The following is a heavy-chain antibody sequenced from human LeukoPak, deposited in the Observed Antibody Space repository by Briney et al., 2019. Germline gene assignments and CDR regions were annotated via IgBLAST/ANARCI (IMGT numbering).Heavy chain of an antibody. CDR1: GYTLTELS. J-gene: IGHJ3*02. V-gene: IGHV1-24*01. Sequence: GASVKVSCKVSGYTLTELSMHWVRQAPGKGLEWMGGFDPEDGETIYAQKFQGRVTMTEDTSTDTAYMELSSLRSEDTAVYYCATAGNSGSYRDAFDIWGQGTMVTVSS. D-gene: IGHD1-26*01. CDR3: ATAGNSGSYRDAFDI. CDR2: FDPEDGET.